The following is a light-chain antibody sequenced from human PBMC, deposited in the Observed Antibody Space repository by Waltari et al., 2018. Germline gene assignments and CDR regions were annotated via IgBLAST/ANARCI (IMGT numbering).Light chain of an antibody. Sequence: DIQMTQSPSSLSASVGDRVTIPCRASQYISTYLNWYQQKAGEGPKLLIYAASSLQSGVPSRFSGSGSGTDCTLTINSLQPEDFATYYCQQSYSTPPTFGQGTKLEI. J-gene: IGKJ2*01. CDR1: QYISTY. CDR2: AAS. V-gene: IGKV1-39*01. CDR3: QQSYSTPPT.